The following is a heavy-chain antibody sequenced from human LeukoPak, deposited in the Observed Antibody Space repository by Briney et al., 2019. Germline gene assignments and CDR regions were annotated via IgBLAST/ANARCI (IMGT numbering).Heavy chain of an antibody. CDR2: INHSGST. D-gene: IGHD5-12*01. CDR3: ARDPRGFSGYDTLDY. V-gene: IGHV4-34*01. Sequence: PSETLSLTCAVYGGSFSGYYWSWIRQPPGKGLEWIGEINHSGSTNYNPSLKSRVTISVDTSKNQFSLKLTSVTAADTAVYYCARDPRGFSGYDTLDYWGQGTLVIVSS. CDR1: GGSFSGYY. J-gene: IGHJ4*02.